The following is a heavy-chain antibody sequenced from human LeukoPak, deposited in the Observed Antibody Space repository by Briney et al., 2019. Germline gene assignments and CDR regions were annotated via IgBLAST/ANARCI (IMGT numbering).Heavy chain of an antibody. Sequence: PGGSLRLSCAASGFTFSGSAMTWVRQAPGKGLEWVSAISDSGRSTIYTDSVKDRFTISRDNSKNTLYLQMNSLRAEDTAVYYCAKGGSYAPLDYWGQGTLVTVSS. D-gene: IGHD1-26*01. CDR3: AKGGSYAPLDY. CDR2: ISDSGRST. V-gene: IGHV3-23*01. J-gene: IGHJ4*02. CDR1: GFTFSGSA.